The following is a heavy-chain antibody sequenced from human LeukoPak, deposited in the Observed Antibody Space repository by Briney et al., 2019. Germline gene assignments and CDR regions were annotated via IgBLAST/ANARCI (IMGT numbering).Heavy chain of an antibody. CDR1: GFTFSSYA. J-gene: IGHJ4*02. Sequence: GGSLRLPCAASGFTFSSYAMHWVRQAPGKGLEWVAVISYDGSNKYYADSVKGRFTISRDNSKNTLYLQMNSLRVEDTAMYYCAREAYKSGWCFIDCWGQGTLVTVSS. V-gene: IGHV3-30*14. D-gene: IGHD6-19*01. CDR2: ISYDGSNK. CDR3: AREAYKSGWCFIDC.